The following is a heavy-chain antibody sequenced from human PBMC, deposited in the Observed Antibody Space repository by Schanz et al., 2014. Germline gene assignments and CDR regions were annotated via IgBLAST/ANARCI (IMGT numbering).Heavy chain of an antibody. CDR2: IYSGGST. J-gene: IGHJ6*02. D-gene: IGHD2-8*01. Sequence: EMQLVESGGGLVQRGGSLRLSCAASGFSVSNTYMNWVRQPPGKGLEWVAVIYSGGSTFYTDSVKGRFTISRDNSKNTLYLQMNSLIAEDTAVYYCARAGCINGACKYGMDVWGQGTTVTVSS. CDR3: ARAGCINGACKYGMDV. CDR1: GFSVSNTY. V-gene: IGHV3-66*01.